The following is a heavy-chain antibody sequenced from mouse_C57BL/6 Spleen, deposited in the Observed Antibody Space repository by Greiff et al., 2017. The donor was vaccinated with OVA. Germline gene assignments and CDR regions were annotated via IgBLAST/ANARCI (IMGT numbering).Heavy chain of an antibody. CDR1: GYSFTSYY. V-gene: IGHV1-66*01. Sequence: QVQLQQSGPELVKPGASVKISCKASGYSFTSYYIHWVKQRPGQGLEWIGWIYPGSGNTKYNEKFKGKATLTADTSSSTAYMQLSSLTSEDSAVYYCARELTGYYFDYWGQGTTLTVSS. J-gene: IGHJ2*01. D-gene: IGHD4-1*01. CDR3: ARELTGYYFDY. CDR2: IYPGSGNT.